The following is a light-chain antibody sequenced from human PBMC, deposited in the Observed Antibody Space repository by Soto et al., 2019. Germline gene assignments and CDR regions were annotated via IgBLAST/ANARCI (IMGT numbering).Light chain of an antibody. V-gene: IGKV3-20*01. J-gene: IGKJ2*01. CDR2: GAS. CDR3: QQYGNSPYT. Sequence: EIVLTQSPGTLSLSPGESATLSCRASQSVDNNYVAWYQQKPGQAPTLLIHGASYRAAGIPARFSGSGSGTDFTLTISRLEPEDFAVFHCQQYGNSPYTFGQGTRLEI. CDR1: QSVDNNY.